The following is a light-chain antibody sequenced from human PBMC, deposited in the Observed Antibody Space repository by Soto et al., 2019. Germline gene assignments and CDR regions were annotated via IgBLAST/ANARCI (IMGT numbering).Light chain of an antibody. Sequence: EIVMTQSPATLSVSPGERATLSCRASQTISDNLAWYQQRPGQSPRLLIYAASSRATGIPARFSGSGSGTEFSLTITSLQSEAFAVYYCHQYHNWPPYTFGQGTKLQI. CDR3: HQYHNWPPYT. V-gene: IGKV3-15*01. CDR1: QTISDN. CDR2: AAS. J-gene: IGKJ2*01.